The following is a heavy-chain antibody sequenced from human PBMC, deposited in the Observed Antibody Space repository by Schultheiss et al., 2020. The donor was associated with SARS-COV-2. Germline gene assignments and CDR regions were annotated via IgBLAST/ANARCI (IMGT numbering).Heavy chain of an antibody. CDR2: ISSSSSTI. J-gene: IGHJ6*02. CDR3: AKSGMITSGDYYYYYGMDV. V-gene: IGHV3-48*01. Sequence: GGSLRLSCAASGFTFSSYSMNWVRQAPGKGLEWVSYISSSSSTIYYADSVKGRFTISRDNSKNTLYLQMNSLRAEDTAVYYCAKSGMITSGDYYYYYGMDVWGQGTTVTVSS. CDR1: GFTFSSYS. D-gene: IGHD3-16*01.